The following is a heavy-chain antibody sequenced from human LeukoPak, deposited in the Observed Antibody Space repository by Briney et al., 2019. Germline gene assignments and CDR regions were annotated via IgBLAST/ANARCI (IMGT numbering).Heavy chain of an antibody. D-gene: IGHD5-24*01. CDR1: GFTFSSHD. Sequence: PGGTLRLSCAASGFTFSSHDMIGARQAPGKGLEWFSATNGSKASTYYRDSVKVRFTLSRDNTKNTLYLKINNLRAEDTDVYYCEKEVFGWLQSACFDSWGQGTLVTVSS. CDR2: TNGSKAST. CDR3: EKEVFGWLQSACFDS. V-gene: IGHV3-23*01. J-gene: IGHJ4*02.